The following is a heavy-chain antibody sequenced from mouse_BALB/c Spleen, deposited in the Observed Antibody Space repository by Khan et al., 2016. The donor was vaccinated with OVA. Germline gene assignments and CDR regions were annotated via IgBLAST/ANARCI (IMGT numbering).Heavy chain of an antibody. CDR2: IRSGGTT. J-gene: IGHJ3*01. D-gene: IGHD2-14*01. Sequence: QVQLKQSGPGLVQPSQSLSITCTVPGFSLNTYGIHWIRQSQGKGLEWLGVIRSGGTTDYNGAFISRLNITKDNSKSQVFFKMNSLQADDAALYVSARNSYMYDFTYWGQGTLVTVSA. CDR1: GFSLNTYG. V-gene: IGHV2-4*02. CDR3: ARNSYMYDFTY.